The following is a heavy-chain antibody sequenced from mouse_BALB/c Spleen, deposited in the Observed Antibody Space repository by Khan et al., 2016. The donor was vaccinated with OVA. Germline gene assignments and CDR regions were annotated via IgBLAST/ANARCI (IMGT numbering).Heavy chain of an antibody. D-gene: IGHD1-1*01. J-gene: IGHJ2*01. CDR2: ISYSGGT. Sequence: EVQLQESGPGLVKPSQSLSLTCTVTGYSITSGYAWNWIRQFPGNKLEWMGCISYSGGTSYNPSLNSRISITRDTSKNQFFLQLNSVTTEDTATYYCARGNYYGYYFDYWGQGTPLTVSS. V-gene: IGHV3-2*02. CDR3: ARGNYYGYYFDY. CDR1: GYSITSGYA.